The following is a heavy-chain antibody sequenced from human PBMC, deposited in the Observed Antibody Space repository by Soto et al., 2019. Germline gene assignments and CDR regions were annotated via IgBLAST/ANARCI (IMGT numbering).Heavy chain of an antibody. D-gene: IGHD5-12*01. CDR1: GFTFSDHY. CDR3: ARYIVATKYLDY. CDR2: IKNKPKGYTT. V-gene: IGHV3-72*01. J-gene: IGHJ4*02. Sequence: EVQLVESGGGLVQPGGSLRLSCAASGFTFSDHYMDWVRQAPGKGLEWIGRIKNKPKGYTTQYAASVKGRFTISRDDSINSLHLQMETLRADGTAVYYCARYIVATKYLDYWGQGTLVTVSS.